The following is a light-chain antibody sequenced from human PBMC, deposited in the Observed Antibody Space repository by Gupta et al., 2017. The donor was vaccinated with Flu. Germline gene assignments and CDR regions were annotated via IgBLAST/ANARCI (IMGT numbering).Light chain of an antibody. CDR2: KDT. V-gene: IGLV3-1*01. CDR3: QAWDSTTGV. CDR1: NLGDKY. J-gene: IGLJ1*01. Sequence: SYELTQQPSVSLSPGQTASITCSGDNLGDKYACWYQQKPGQSPVLVIYKDTKRPSGIPEGFSGPNSGNTATLSISGTQAMDEADYYCQAWDSTTGVFGTGTKVTVL.